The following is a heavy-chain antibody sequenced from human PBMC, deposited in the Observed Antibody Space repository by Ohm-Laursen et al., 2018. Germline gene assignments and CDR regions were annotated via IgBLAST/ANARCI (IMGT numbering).Heavy chain of an antibody. CDR2: ISDSGDRS. CDR3: ANRGTLDY. D-gene: IGHD3-16*01. J-gene: IGHJ4*02. Sequence: SLRLSCAASGLTFSNDGMYWVRQAPGKGREWIYAISDSGDRSYYADSVKGRFTIPRDNSKNTLYLQMSSLRAEDTAIYYCANRGTLDYWGQGSLVTVSS. CDR1: GLTFSNDG. V-gene: IGHV3-23*01.